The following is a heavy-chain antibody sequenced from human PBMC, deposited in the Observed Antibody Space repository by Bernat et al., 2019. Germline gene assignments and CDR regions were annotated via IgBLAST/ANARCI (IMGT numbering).Heavy chain of an antibody. CDR3: ARLGPQYGDYFDY. Sequence: EVQLVESGGGLVQPGGSLRLSCAASGFTFSSYWMSWVRQASGKGLEWVANIKQDGSEKYYVDSVKGRFTISRDNAKNSLYLQMNSLRAEDTAVYYCARLGPQYGDYFDYWGQGTLVTVSS. CDR2: IKQDGSEK. CDR1: GFTFSSYW. V-gene: IGHV3-7*01. D-gene: IGHD4-17*01. J-gene: IGHJ4*02.